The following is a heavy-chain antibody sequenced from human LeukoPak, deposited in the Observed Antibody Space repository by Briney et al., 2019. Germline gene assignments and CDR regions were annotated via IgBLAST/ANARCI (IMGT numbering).Heavy chain of an antibody. CDR2: IKQDGSEK. CDR3: ARDIEPYYYGSGSYNF. J-gene: IGHJ4*02. V-gene: IGHV3-7*01. D-gene: IGHD3-10*01. Sequence: GGSLRLSCAASGFTFSSYWMSWVRQAPGKGLEWVANIKQDGSEKYYVDSVKGRFTISRDNSKNTLYLQMNSLRAEDTAVYYCARDIEPYYYGSGSYNFWGQGTLVTVSS. CDR1: GFTFSSYW.